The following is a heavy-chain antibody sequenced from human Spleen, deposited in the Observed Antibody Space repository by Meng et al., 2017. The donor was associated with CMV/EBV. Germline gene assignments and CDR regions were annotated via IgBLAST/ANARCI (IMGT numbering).Heavy chain of an antibody. Sequence: ASVKVSCKASGYTFTSYYMHWVRQAPGQGLEWMGIINPSGGSTSYAQKFQGRVTMTRDTSTSTVYMELSSLRSGDTAVYYCARIPTPYYYDSSGYPDYWGQGTLVTVSS. V-gene: IGHV1-46*01. CDR3: ARIPTPYYYDSSGYPDY. CDR2: INPSGGST. J-gene: IGHJ4*02. D-gene: IGHD3-22*01. CDR1: GYTFTSYY.